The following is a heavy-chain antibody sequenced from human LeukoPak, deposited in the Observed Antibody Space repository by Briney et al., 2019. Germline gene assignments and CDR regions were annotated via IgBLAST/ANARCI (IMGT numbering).Heavy chain of an antibody. CDR2: ISGSGGST. CDR1: GFTFSSYA. CDR3: AKDLGLSRPTFGGGY. J-gene: IGHJ4*02. D-gene: IGHD2/OR15-2a*01. Sequence: GGSLRLSCAASGFTFSSYAMSWVRQAPGKGLEWVSAISGSGGSTYYADSVKGRFTISRDNSKNTLYLQMNGLRAEDTAVYYCAKDLGLSRPTFGGGYWGQGTLVTVSS. V-gene: IGHV3-23*01.